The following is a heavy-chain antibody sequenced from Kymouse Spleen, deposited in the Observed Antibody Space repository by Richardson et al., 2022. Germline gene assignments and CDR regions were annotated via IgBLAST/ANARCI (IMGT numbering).Heavy chain of an antibody. D-gene: IGHD1-7*01. CDR3: ARDGITGTTRVDY. CDR2: IYYSGST. CDR1: GGSISSSSYY. J-gene: IGHJ4*02. V-gene: IGHV4-39*01. Sequence: QLQLQESGPGLVKPSETLSLTCTVSGGSISSSSYYWGWIRQPPGKGLEWIGSIYYSGSTYYNPSLKSRVTISVDTSKNQFSLKLSSVTAADTAVYYCARDGITGTTRVDYWGQGTLVTVSS.